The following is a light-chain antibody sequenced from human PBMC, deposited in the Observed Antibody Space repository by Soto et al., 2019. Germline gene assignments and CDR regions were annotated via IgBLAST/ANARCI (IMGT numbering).Light chain of an antibody. CDR2: DVN. J-gene: IGLJ1*01. V-gene: IGLV2-8*01. CDR3: TSYAGGNHV. CDR1: SSDVGGYNY. Sequence: QSALTQPPSASGSPGQSVTISCTGTSSDVGGYNYVSWYQQNPGKVPKLMIYDVNKRHSGVPDRFSGSKSGNTASLTVSGLQAEDEADYYCTSYAGGNHVFGTGTKLTGL.